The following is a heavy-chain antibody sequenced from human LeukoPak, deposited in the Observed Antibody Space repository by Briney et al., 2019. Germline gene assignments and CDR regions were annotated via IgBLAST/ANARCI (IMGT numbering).Heavy chain of an antibody. CDR3: ARDPGSTQTLHDAFDI. Sequence: GGSLRLSCAASGFTFSSYAMSWVRQAPGKGLEWVSFISTSSSYIYYADSVKGRFTISRDNARNSVYLQMNSLRAEDTAVYYCARDPGSTQTLHDAFDIWGQGTMVTVSS. V-gene: IGHV3-21*01. CDR1: GFTFSSYA. D-gene: IGHD1-26*01. CDR2: ISTSSSYI. J-gene: IGHJ3*02.